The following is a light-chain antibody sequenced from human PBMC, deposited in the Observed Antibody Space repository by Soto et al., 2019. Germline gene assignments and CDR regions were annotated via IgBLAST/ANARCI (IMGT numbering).Light chain of an antibody. V-gene: IGKV1-17*01. Sequence: DIQMTKSPSSLFASVGDRVSITCRASQGIRNNLGWYQQRPGKAPKRLIYGTSNLQTGVPSRFSGSGYGTDFTLTISSLQPEDFATYYCLQHETYPRTFGQGTKVDIK. CDR3: LQHETYPRT. J-gene: IGKJ1*01. CDR1: QGIRNN. CDR2: GTS.